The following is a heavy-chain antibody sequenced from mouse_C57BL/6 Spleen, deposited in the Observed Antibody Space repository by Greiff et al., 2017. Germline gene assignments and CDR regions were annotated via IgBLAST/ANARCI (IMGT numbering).Heavy chain of an antibody. CDR1: GYTFTSYW. V-gene: IGHV1-53*01. CDR2: INPSNGGT. CDR3: ARGGSTVVARRYYFDY. D-gene: IGHD1-1*01. Sequence: VQLQQPGTELVKPGASVKLSCKASGYTFTSYWMHWVKQRPGQGLEWIGNINPSNGGTNYNEKFKSKATLTVDKSSSTAYMQLSSLTSEDSAVYYCARGGSTVVARRYYFDYWGQGTTLTVSS. J-gene: IGHJ2*01.